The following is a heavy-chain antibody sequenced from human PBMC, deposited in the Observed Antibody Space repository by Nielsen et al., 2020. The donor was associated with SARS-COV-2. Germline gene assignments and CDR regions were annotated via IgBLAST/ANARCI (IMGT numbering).Heavy chain of an antibody. V-gene: IGHV3-23*01. CDR2: IKRSGGST. Sequence: GGSLRLSCAASGFTFDNYAMTWVRQAPGKGLEWVSVIKRSGGSTYYADSVKGRFTISRDNSRNTLYLQMNSLRVEDTAVYYCVKWVEFDFGYYYYGMDVWGQGTTVTVSS. CDR3: VKWVEFDFGYYYYGMDV. J-gene: IGHJ6*02. D-gene: IGHD3-10*01. CDR1: GFTFDNYA.